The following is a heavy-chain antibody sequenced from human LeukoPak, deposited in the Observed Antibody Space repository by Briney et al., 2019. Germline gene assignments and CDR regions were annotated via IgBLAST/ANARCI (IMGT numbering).Heavy chain of an antibody. V-gene: IGHV3-30*18. D-gene: IGHD3-16*02. CDR1: GFTFSSYG. CDR2: ISYDGSNK. Sequence: PGRSLRLSCAASGFTFSSYGMHWVRQAPGKGLEWVAVISYDGSNKYYADSVKGRFTISRDNSKNTLYLQMNSLRAEDTAVYYCAKDLRLMITFGGVIGNWGQGTPVTVSS. CDR3: AKDLRLMITFGGVIGN. J-gene: IGHJ4*02.